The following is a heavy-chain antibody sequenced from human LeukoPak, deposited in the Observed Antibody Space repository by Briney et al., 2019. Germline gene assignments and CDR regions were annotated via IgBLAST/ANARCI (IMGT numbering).Heavy chain of an antibody. Sequence: GGSLRLSCAASGFTFSSYEMNWVRQAPGKGLEWVSYISSSGSTIYYADSGKGRFTICRDKAKHSLYLQMNSLRAEDTAVYYCAELGISMIGGVWGKGTTVTISS. V-gene: IGHV3-48*03. J-gene: IGHJ6*04. CDR3: AELGISMIGGV. D-gene: IGHD3-10*02. CDR2: ISSSGSTI. CDR1: GFTFSSYE.